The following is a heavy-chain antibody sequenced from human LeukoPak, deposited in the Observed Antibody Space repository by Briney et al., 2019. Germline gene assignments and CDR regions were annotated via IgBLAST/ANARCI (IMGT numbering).Heavy chain of an antibody. CDR3: VRDTSGSHGRFFDY. CDR1: GGSFSGYY. Sequence: SETLSLTCAVYGGSFSGYYWSWIRQPPGKGLEWIGEINHSGSTNYNPSLKSRVTISVDTSKNQFSLKLSSVTAADTAVCYCVRDTSGSHGRFFDYWGQGTLVTVSS. J-gene: IGHJ4*02. V-gene: IGHV4-34*01. D-gene: IGHD1-26*01. CDR2: INHSGST.